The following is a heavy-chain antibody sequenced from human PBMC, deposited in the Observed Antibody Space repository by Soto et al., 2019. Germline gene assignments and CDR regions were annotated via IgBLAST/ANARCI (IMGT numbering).Heavy chain of an antibody. CDR3: ARDPPPPDY. CDR2: ISAYNGNT. CDR1: GYTFASYA. V-gene: IGHV1-18*01. J-gene: IGHJ4*02. Sequence: QVQLVQSGAEVKKPGASVKVSCKASGYTFASYAISWMRQAPGQGLEWMGWISAYNGNTNYARKLQGRVTMTNDTTTSTAYMELRSLRSDDTAVYCCARDPPPPDYWGQGTLVTVSS.